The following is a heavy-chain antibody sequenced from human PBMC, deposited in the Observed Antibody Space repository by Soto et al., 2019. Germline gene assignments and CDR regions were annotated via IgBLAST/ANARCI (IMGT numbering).Heavy chain of an antibody. CDR3: ARDSVNYYYMDV. CDR2: IWYDGSNK. CDR1: GFTFSSYG. Sequence: GGSLRLSCAASGFTFSSYGMHWVRQAPGKGLEWVAVIWYDGSNKYYADSVKGRFTIPRDNSKNTLYLQMNSLRAEDTAVYYCARDSVNYYYMDVWGKGTTVTVSS. J-gene: IGHJ6*03. V-gene: IGHV3-33*01.